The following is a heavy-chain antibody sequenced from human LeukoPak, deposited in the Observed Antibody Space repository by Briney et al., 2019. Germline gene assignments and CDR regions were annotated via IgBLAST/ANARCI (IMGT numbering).Heavy chain of an antibody. V-gene: IGHV3-48*03. CDR2: ISSSGSTI. D-gene: IGHD5-18*01. CDR1: GFTFSSYE. CDR3: ATLYSYGYWYFDL. Sequence: GGSLRLSCAASGFTFSSYEMNWVRQAPGKGLEWGSYISSSGSTIYYADSGKGRFTISRDNAKNSLYLQMNSLRAEDTAVYYCATLYSYGYWYFDLWGRGTLVTVSS. J-gene: IGHJ2*01.